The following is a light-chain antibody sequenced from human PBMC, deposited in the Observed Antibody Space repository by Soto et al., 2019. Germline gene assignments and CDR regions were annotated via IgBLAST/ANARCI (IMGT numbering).Light chain of an antibody. CDR1: QSVSSY. CDR2: DAS. Sequence: EIVMTQSPATLSVSPGERATLSCRASQSVSSYLAWYQQKPGQAPRLLIYDASNRATGIPARFSGSGSGTDFTLTISSLEPEDFAVYYCQQRVTFGPGTKVDIK. V-gene: IGKV3-11*01. CDR3: QQRVT. J-gene: IGKJ3*01.